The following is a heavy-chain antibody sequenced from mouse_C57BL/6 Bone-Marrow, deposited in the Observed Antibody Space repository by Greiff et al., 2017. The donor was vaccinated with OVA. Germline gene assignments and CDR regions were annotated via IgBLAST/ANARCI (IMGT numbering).Heavy chain of an antibody. CDR1: GYTFTSYW. Sequence: QVHVKQPGAELVKPGASVKLSCKASGYTFTSYWMHWVKQRPGQGLEWIGMIHPNSGSTNYNEKFKSKATLTVDKSSSTAYMQLSSLTSEDSAVYYCATYYGYYFDYWGQGTTLTVSS. CDR2: IHPNSGST. J-gene: IGHJ2*01. V-gene: IGHV1-64*01. D-gene: IGHD1-1*01. CDR3: ATYYGYYFDY.